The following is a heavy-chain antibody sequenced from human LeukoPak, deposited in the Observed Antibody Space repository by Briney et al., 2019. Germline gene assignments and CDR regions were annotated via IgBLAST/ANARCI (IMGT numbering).Heavy chain of an antibody. CDR3: AKGLVAGTERYYFDY. CDR2: ISWNSGSI. D-gene: IGHD6-19*01. V-gene: IGHV3-9*01. Sequence: GGSLRLSCAASGFTFDDYAMHWVRQAPGKGLEWVSGISWNSGSIGYADSVKGRFTISRDNAENSLYLQMNSLRAEDTALYYCAKGLVAGTERYYFDYWGQGTLVTVSS. J-gene: IGHJ4*02. CDR1: GFTFDDYA.